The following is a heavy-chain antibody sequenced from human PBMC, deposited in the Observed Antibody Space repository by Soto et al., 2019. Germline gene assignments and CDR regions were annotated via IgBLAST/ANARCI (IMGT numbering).Heavy chain of an antibody. CDR1: GFTFSSYS. J-gene: IGHJ6*02. V-gene: IGHV3-21*01. CDR2: ISSSSSYI. Sequence: PGGSLRLSCAASGFTFSSYSMNWVRQAPGKGLEWVSSISSSSSYIYYADSVKGRFTISRDNAKNSLYLQMNSLRAEDTAVYYCARGGELAPKVAYYYGMDVWGQGTTVTVSS. D-gene: IGHD3-16*01. CDR3: ARGGELAPKVAYYYGMDV.